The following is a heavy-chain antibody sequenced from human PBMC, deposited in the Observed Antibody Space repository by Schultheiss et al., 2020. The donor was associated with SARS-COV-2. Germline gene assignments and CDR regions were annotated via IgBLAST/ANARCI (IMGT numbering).Heavy chain of an antibody. V-gene: IGHV1-2*02. CDR1: GYTFTGYY. Sequence: ASVKVSCKASGYTFTGYYMHWVRQAPGQGLEWMGWINPNSGGTNYAQKFQGRVTMTRDTSISTAYMELSRLRSDDTAVYYCARDVEESSGPGGSDAFDIWGQGTMVTVSS. CDR3: ARDVEESSGPGGSDAFDI. J-gene: IGHJ3*02. CDR2: INPNSGGT. D-gene: IGHD6-19*01.